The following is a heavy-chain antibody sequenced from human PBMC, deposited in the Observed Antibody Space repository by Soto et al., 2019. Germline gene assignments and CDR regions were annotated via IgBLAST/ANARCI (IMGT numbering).Heavy chain of an antibody. V-gene: IGHV1-69*12. D-gene: IGHD2-2*01. CDR1: GGTFSSYA. Sequence: QVQLVQSGAEVKKPGSSVKVSCKASGGTFSSYAISWVRQAPGQGLERMGGIIPIFGTANYAQKFQGRVTITADESTSTAYMELSSLRSEDTAVYYCARHDCISSSCYYYYYYGMDVWGQGTTVTVSS. J-gene: IGHJ6*02. CDR2: IIPIFGTA. CDR3: ARHDCISSSCYYYYYYGMDV.